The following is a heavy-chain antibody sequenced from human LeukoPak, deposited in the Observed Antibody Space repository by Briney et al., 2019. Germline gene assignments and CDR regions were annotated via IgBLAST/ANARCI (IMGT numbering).Heavy chain of an antibody. CDR3: ARHIAAADYSGY. Sequence: GGSLRLSCAASGFAVSSNYMSWVRQAPGKGLEWVSVIYSGGGTFYADSVKGRFTISRDNSKNTLYLQMHSLRAEDTAVYYCARHIAAADYSGYWGQGTLVTVSS. CDR2: IYSGGGT. D-gene: IGHD6-13*01. CDR1: GFAVSSNY. V-gene: IGHV3-53*01. J-gene: IGHJ4*02.